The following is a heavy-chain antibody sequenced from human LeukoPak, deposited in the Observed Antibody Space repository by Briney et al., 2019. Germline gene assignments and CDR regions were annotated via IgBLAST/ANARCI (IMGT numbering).Heavy chain of an antibody. CDR3: ASHRYYDSRGQFDP. J-gene: IGHJ5*02. D-gene: IGHD3-22*01. CDR2: NYPRDSNT. V-gene: IGHV5-51*01. Sequence: GESLQISCKGSEYSFTSYWIGWGRQMPGKGLEWMGSNYPRDSNTRYSPSFQGPVTISADKSISTADLQWSGPTASDAALYYCASHRYYDSRGQFDPWGQGTLVTVSS. CDR1: EYSFTSYW.